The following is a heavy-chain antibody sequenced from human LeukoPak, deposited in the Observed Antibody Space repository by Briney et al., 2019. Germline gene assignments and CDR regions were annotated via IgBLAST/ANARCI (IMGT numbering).Heavy chain of an antibody. J-gene: IGHJ4*02. CDR2: IYTSGST. V-gene: IGHV4-39*07. D-gene: IGHD1-1*01. Sequence: KASETLSLTCTVSGGSISSSSYYWGWIRQPPGKGLEWIGRIYTSGSTYYNPSLKSRVAMSVDTSKNQFSLRLSSVTAADTAVYYCARYVPVRTGTTRASFDYWGLGTLVTVSS. CDR3: ARYVPVRTGTTRASFDY. CDR1: GGSISSSSYY.